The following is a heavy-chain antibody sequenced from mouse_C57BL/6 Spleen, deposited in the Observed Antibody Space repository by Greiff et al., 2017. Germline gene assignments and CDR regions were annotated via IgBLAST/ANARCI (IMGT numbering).Heavy chain of an antibody. CDR1: GFTFTDYY. CDR2: IRNKANGYTT. J-gene: IGHJ2*01. V-gene: IGHV7-3*01. CDR3: ARRGGHLDY. Sequence: EVQRVESGGGLVQPGGSLSLSCAASGFTFTDYYMSWVRQPPGTALEWLGFIRNKANGYTTEYSASVKGRFTISRDNSQSILYLQMNALRAEDSATYYCARRGGHLDYWGQGTTLTVSS.